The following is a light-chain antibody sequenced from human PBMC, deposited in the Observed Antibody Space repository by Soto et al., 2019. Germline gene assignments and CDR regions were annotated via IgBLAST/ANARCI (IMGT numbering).Light chain of an antibody. CDR1: QSVSSN. J-gene: IGKJ4*01. V-gene: IGKV3-11*01. CDR3: QQRSNWPLT. CDR2: EAS. Sequence: EIVLTQSPATLSVSPGERATLSCMASQSVSSNLAWYQQKPGQAPRLLIYEASNRASGIPARFSGSGSGTDFTLTISSLEPEDFAVYYCQQRSNWPLTFGGGTKVDIK.